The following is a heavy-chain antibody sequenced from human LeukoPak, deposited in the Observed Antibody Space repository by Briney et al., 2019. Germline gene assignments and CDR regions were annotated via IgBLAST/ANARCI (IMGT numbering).Heavy chain of an antibody. CDR3: AKEGIVVVPAAKYMDV. CDR1: GFTFSSYW. Sequence: PGGSLRLSCAASGFTFSSYWMSWVRQAPGKGLEWVANIKQDGSEKYYVDSVKGRFTISRDNAKNTLYLQMNSLRAEDTAVYYCAKEGIVVVPAAKYMDVWGKGTTVTVSS. CDR2: IKQDGSEK. J-gene: IGHJ6*03. V-gene: IGHV3-7*03. D-gene: IGHD2-2*01.